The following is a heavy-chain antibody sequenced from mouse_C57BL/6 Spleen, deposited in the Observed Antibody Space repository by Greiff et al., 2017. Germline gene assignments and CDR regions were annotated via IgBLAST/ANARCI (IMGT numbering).Heavy chain of an antibody. D-gene: IGHD1-1*01. CDR1: GFNIKDYY. CDR2: IDPEDGDT. CDR3: TTPHYYGSPWFAY. J-gene: IGHJ3*01. V-gene: IGHV14-1*01. Sequence: VQLQQSGAELVRPGASVKLSCTASGFNIKDYYMHWVKQRPEQGLEWIGRIDPEDGDTEYAPKFQGKATMTADTSSNTAYLQLSSLTSEDTAVYYCTTPHYYGSPWFAYWGQGTLVTVSA.